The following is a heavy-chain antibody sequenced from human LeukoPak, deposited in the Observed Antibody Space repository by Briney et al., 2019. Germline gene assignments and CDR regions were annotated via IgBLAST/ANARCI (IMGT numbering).Heavy chain of an antibody. CDR1: GGSISSGSYY. CDR3: ARDRLQNWFDP. J-gene: IGHJ5*02. V-gene: IGHV4-61*02. CDR2: IYTSGST. Sequence: SQTLSLTCTVSGGSISSGSYYWSWIRQPAGKGLEWIGRIYTSGSTNYNPSLKSRVTISVDTSKNQFSLKLSSVTAADTAVYYCARDRLQNWFDPWGQGTLVTVSS. D-gene: IGHD4-11*01.